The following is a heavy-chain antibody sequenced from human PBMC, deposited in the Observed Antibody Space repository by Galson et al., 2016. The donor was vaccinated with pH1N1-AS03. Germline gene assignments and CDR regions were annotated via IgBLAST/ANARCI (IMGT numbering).Heavy chain of an antibody. CDR3: AKDHSNFYGLDF. V-gene: IGHV3-30*02. CDR2: IPSDGNNT. J-gene: IGHJ6*02. CDR1: GYSFTAYG. D-gene: IGHD4-11*01. Sequence: SVRVSCAASGYSFTAYGMHWARQAPGKGLEWVACIPSDGNNTNYSHTVLGRFTITRDNSTDTAYLQLNSLRAEDTAVYYCAKDHSNFYGLDFWGQGTTVTVSS.